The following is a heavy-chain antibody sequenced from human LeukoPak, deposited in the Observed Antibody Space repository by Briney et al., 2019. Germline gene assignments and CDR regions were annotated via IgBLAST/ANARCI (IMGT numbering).Heavy chain of an antibody. D-gene: IGHD3-10*01. V-gene: IGHV4-59*12. J-gene: IGHJ4*02. CDR3: ARAGRGALKLLWFGESPPRGPSFDY. CDR1: GGSISSYY. CDR2: IYYSGST. Sequence: PSETLSLTFTVSGGSISSYYWSWIRQPPGKGLEWIGYIYYSGSTNYSPSPKSRVTISVDTSKNQFSLKLSSVTAADTAVYYCARAGRGALKLLWFGESPPRGPSFDYWGQGTLVTVSS.